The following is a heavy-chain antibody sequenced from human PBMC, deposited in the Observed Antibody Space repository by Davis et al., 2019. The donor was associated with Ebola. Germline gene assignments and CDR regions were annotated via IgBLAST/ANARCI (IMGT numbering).Heavy chain of an antibody. V-gene: IGHV4-61*08. CDR1: GDSIRSGDFY. Sequence: MPSETLSLTCTVSGDSIRSGDFYWSWIRQPPGEGLEWIGYVYYTGSTNYNPSLKTRVTMSVDTSKNQFSLILNSVTAADTAFYYCARGNTYFDYWGQGSLVTVSS. CDR3: ARGNTYFDY. J-gene: IGHJ4*02. CDR2: VYYTGST.